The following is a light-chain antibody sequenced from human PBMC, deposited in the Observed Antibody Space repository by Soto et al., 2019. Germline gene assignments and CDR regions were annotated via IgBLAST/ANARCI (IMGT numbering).Light chain of an antibody. Sequence: IQLTQSPSSLSASVVYIVPITCRASQGIRNDLGWYQQKPGKAHQRLVFASYNLQSWVTSSFSVSGSWTEFTLRISSLQPEDFATYYCLQHNSYPLTFVQGTMVEIK. CDR1: QGIRND. CDR3: LQHNSYPLT. J-gene: IGKJ4*01. CDR2: ASY. V-gene: IGKV1-17*01.